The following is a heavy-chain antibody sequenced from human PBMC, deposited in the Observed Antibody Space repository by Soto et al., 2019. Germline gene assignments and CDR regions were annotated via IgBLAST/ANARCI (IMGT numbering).Heavy chain of an antibody. CDR3: ARGGGNQLPYYYYYYGMDV. Sequence: EVQLVESGGGLIQPGGSLRLSCAASGFTVSSNYMSWVRQAPGKGLEWVSVIYSGGSTYYADSVKGRFTISRDNSKNTLYLQMNSLRAEDTAVYYCARGGGNQLPYYYYYYGMDVWGQGTTVTVSS. V-gene: IGHV3-53*01. D-gene: IGHD2-2*01. CDR2: IYSGGST. J-gene: IGHJ6*02. CDR1: GFTVSSNY.